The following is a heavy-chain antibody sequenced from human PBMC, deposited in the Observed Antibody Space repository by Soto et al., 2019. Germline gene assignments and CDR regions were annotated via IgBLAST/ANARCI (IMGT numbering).Heavy chain of an antibody. CDR2: IIPIFGTA. Sequence: ASVKVSCKAPGGTFSSYAISWVRQAPGQGLEWLGGIIPIFGTANYAQKFQGRVTITADESTSTAYMELSSLRSEDTAVYYCARGTTIFGVVISASNYGMDVWGQGTTVTVSS. CDR1: GGTFSSYA. CDR3: ARGTTIFGVVISASNYGMDV. V-gene: IGHV1-69*13. J-gene: IGHJ6*02. D-gene: IGHD3-3*01.